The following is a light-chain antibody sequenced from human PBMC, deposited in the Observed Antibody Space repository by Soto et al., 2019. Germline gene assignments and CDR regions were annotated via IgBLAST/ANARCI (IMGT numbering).Light chain of an antibody. CDR2: LNSDGSH. J-gene: IGLJ2*01. V-gene: IGLV4-69*01. CDR3: QTWGTGPYVV. CDR1: SGHSSYA. Sequence: QPVLTQSPSASASLGASVKLTCTLSSGHSSYAIAWHQQQPEKGPRYLMKLNSDGSHSKGDGIPDRFSGSSSGAERYLTIPRLQSEDEADYYGQTWGTGPYVVFAGGTKLTVL.